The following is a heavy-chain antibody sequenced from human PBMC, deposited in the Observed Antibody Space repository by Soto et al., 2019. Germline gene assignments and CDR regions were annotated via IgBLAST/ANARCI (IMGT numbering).Heavy chain of an antibody. CDR3: ARQPKYCDSDSCYSAHFDY. D-gene: IGHD2-2*02. CDR2: IYYSGNT. J-gene: IGHJ4*02. Sequence: SETLSLTCTVSGGSISSSNYYWAWIRQPPVKGLEWIGTIYYSGNTYYTPSLKSRLTISVDTSKNQFSLKLNSVTAADTAVYYCARQPKYCDSDSCYSAHFDYWGQGALVTVSS. CDR1: GGSISSSNYY. V-gene: IGHV4-39*01.